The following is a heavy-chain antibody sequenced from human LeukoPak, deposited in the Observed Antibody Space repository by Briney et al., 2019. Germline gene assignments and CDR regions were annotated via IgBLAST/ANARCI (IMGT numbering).Heavy chain of an antibody. Sequence: PSETLSLTCTVSGGSISSSSYYWGWIRQPLGKGLEWIGSIYYSGSTYYNPSLKSRVTISVDTSKNQFSLKLSSVTAADTAVYYCARIPGYGRYYYYMDVWGKGTTVTVSS. CDR3: ARIPGYGRYYYYMDV. D-gene: IGHD5-18*01. CDR2: IYYSGST. V-gene: IGHV4-39*01. J-gene: IGHJ6*03. CDR1: GGSISSSSYY.